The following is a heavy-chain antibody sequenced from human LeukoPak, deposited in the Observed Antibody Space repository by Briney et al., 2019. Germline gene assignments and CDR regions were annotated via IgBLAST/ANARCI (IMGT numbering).Heavy chain of an antibody. Sequence: SETLSLTCTVSGGSISSSSYYWGWIRQPPGKGLEWIGTIYYSGSTYYNPSLKSRVTISVDTSKNQFSLKLSSVTAADTAVYYCARDPASGYTTKRYFFDSWGQGTLVTVSS. CDR1: GGSISSSSYY. CDR2: IYYSGST. J-gene: IGHJ4*02. V-gene: IGHV4-39*07. CDR3: ARDPASGYTTKRYFFDS. D-gene: IGHD6-13*01.